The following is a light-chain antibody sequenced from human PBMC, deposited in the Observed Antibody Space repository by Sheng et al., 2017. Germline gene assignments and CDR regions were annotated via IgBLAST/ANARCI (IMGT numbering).Light chain of an antibody. CDR1: LTVNTNY. CDR3: QQYGSSPWT. Sequence: EIVMTQSPATLSVSPGERATLSCRASLTVNTNYVAWYQKRPGQPPRVLIYGASKRATGIPDRFSGSGSGRDFTLSISRLEPEDFAVYYCQQYGSSPWTFGHGTKVEVK. J-gene: IGKJ1*01. V-gene: IGKV3-20*01. CDR2: GAS.